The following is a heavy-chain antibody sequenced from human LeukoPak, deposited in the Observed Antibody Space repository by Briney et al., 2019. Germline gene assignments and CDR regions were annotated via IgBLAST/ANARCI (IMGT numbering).Heavy chain of an antibody. CDR3: AKYTSGTSYRGLDQ. CDR1: GFTFSSYA. Sequence: PGGSLRLSCAASGFTFSSYAMSWVRQAPGKGLEWVSTIIGTAGNTYYADSVKGRFTISRDDSKNTVSLQMNSLRAEDTAVYSCAKYTSGTSYRGLDQWGQGALVTVSS. D-gene: IGHD3-10*01. V-gene: IGHV3-23*01. CDR2: IIGTAGNT. J-gene: IGHJ4*02.